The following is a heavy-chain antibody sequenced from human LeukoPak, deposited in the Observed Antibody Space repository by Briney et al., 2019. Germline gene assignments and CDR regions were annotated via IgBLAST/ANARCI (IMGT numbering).Heavy chain of an antibody. V-gene: IGHV3-23*01. CDR2: ISGSGGST. Sequence: QPGGSLRLSCAASGFTFSSYAMSWVRQAPGKGLEWVSAISGSGGSTYYADSVKGRFTISRDNAKNSLYLQMNSLRADDTAVYHCARQETSSYNGAFDIWGQGTMVTVSS. D-gene: IGHD1-26*01. J-gene: IGHJ3*02. CDR3: ARQETSSYNGAFDI. CDR1: GFTFSSYA.